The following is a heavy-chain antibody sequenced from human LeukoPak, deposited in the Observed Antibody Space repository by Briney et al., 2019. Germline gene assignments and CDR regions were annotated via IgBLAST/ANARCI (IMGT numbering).Heavy chain of an antibody. CDR2: IWYDGSDK. J-gene: IGHJ4*02. Sequence: GGSLRLSCAASGFTFSSYGMHWVRQAPGKGLEWVAGIWYDGSDKNYADSVKGRFTISRDNSKNTLYLQMNSLRAEDTAVYYCARVLGAYDDYWGQGTLVTVSP. D-gene: IGHD5-12*01. CDR3: ARVLGAYDDY. V-gene: IGHV3-33*01. CDR1: GFTFSSYG.